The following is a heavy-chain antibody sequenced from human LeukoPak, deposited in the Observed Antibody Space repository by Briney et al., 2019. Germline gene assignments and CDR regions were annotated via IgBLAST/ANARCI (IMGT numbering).Heavy chain of an antibody. CDR3: ERDLAGPWERITIFGVVVPDDDFDI. CDR2: ISAYNGNT. J-gene: IGHJ3*02. Sequence: ASVKVSCKASGYTFTSYGISWVRQAPGQGREWMGWISAYNGNTNYAQKLQGRVTMTTDTYTSTAYMELRSLRSDDTAVYYCERDLAGPWERITIFGVVVPDDDFDIWGQGTMVTVSS. CDR1: GYTFTSYG. V-gene: IGHV1-18*01. D-gene: IGHD3-3*01.